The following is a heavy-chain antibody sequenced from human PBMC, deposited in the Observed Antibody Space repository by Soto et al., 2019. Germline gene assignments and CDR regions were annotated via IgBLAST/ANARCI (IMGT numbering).Heavy chain of an antibody. CDR3: ARISGRFGASHFDF. CDR2: ILSDVEQ. Sequence: QVTLEESGPVLVQATETLTLTCNVSGFSLTNVQKGVAWIRQPPGKALEWLAHILSDVEQSYKSSLKKRLTISQDTSKRQVVLVMTNVEPVDTATYYCARISGRFGASHFDFWGQGSSVIVSS. D-gene: IGHD3-10*01. V-gene: IGHV2-26*01. J-gene: IGHJ4*02. CDR1: GFSLTNVQKG.